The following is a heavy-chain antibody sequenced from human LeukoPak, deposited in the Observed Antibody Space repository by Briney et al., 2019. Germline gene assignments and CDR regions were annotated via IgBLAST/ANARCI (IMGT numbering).Heavy chain of an antibody. Sequence: GGSLRLSCAASGFTVSYNYMSWVRQAPGKGLEWVSVVYDGGSTAYADSVKGRFTISRDNSKNTLYLQMNSLRAEDTAVYYCARGYSSSRDYWGQGILVTVSS. CDR3: ARGYSSSRDY. CDR1: GFTVSYNY. D-gene: IGHD6-6*01. V-gene: IGHV3-53*01. CDR2: VYDGGST. J-gene: IGHJ4*02.